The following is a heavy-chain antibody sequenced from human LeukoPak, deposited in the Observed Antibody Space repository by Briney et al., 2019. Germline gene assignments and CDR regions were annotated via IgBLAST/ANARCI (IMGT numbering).Heavy chain of an antibody. V-gene: IGHV4-34*01. Sequence: SETLSLTCAVYGGSFSGYYWSWIRQPPGKGLEWIGEINHSGSTNYNPPLKSRVTISADTSKNQFSLKLSSVTAADTAVYYCARLAVAGRRHGDWGQGTLVTVSS. CDR3: ARLAVAGRRHGD. D-gene: IGHD6-19*01. J-gene: IGHJ4*02. CDR1: GGSFSGYY. CDR2: INHSGST.